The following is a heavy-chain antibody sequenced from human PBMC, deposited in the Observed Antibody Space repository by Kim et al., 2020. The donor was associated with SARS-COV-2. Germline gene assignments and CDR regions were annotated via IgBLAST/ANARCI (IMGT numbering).Heavy chain of an antibody. J-gene: IGHJ4*02. CDR2: ISSSSHYI. Sequence: GGSLRLSCAASGFIFVSYNMNWVRQAPGKGPEWVASISSSSHYIYYAASVKGRFTISRDNSKNSLFLQMDSLRAEDTAVYYCVRDLGGEYGLDYWGQGTPVTVSS. CDR3: VRDLGGEYGLDY. CDR1: GFIFVSYN. D-gene: IGHD3-16*01. V-gene: IGHV3-21*01.